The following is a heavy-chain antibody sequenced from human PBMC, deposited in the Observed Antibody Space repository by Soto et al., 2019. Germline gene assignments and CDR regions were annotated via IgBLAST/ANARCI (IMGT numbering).Heavy chain of an antibody. J-gene: IGHJ4*02. V-gene: IGHV3-23*01. CDR2: FTSGGST. D-gene: IGHD6-19*01. CDR1: GFIFSNYA. CDR3: ARTDKYNSQSSGWANRFDY. Sequence: VQLLESGGDLVQPGGSLRLSCAASGFIFSNYAMTWVRQAPGKGPEWVSTFTSGGSTYYRDTVKVRFTISRDNSKNTLYLQMNSLRAEDTAVYYCARTDKYNSQSSGWANRFDYWGQGTLVTVSS.